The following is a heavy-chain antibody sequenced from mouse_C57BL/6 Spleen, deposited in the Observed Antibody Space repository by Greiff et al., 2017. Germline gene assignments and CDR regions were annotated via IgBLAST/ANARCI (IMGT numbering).Heavy chain of an antibody. D-gene: IGHD2-4*01. CDR2: IYPGDGDT. J-gene: IGHJ2*01. CDR3: ARRTDYDVVVDY. CDR1: GYAFSSSW. Sequence: QVQLKQSGPELVKPGASVKISCKASGYAFSSSWMNWVKQRPGKGLEWIGRIYPGDGDTNYNGKFKGKATLTADKSSSTAYMQLSSLTSEDSAVYYCARRTDYDVVVDYWGQGTTLTVAA. V-gene: IGHV1-82*01.